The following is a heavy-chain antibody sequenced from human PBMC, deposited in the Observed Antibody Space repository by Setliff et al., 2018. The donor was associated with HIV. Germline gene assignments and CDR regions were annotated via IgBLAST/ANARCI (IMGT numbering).Heavy chain of an antibody. J-gene: IGHJ4*01. Sequence: ASVKVSCKSSAGSFSIFAINWVQQAPGKGLEWMGRLDPEDGETIYAEKFLGRVTISTDMSTDTVFMEVNNLRSEDTAVYFCARVGSSPPEYFDYWGQGTLVTVSS. CDR3: ARVGSSPPEYFDY. CDR2: LDPEDGET. CDR1: AGSFSIFA. V-gene: IGHV1-69-2*01. D-gene: IGHD1-26*01.